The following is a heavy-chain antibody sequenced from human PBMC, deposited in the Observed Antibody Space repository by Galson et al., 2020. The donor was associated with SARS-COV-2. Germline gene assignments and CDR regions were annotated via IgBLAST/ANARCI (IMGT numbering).Heavy chain of an antibody. Sequence: SETLSLTCTVSGGSISRYFWGWIRQSPGKGLEWMGHIYYTGITNYNPSLRGRVTISIDTSKYQFSLKLSSVTAADTAVYYCAGVTNYYDSRRFPKRWVDRWGQGALVTVSS. CDR1: GGSISRYF. CDR2: IYYTGIT. V-gene: IGHV4-59*08. J-gene: IGHJ4*02. CDR3: AGVTNYYDSRRFPKRWVDR. D-gene: IGHD3-22*01.